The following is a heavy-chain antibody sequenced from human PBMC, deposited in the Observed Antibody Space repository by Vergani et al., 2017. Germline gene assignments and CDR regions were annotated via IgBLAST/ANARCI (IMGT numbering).Heavy chain of an antibody. CDR1: GFTFSSYS. CDR3: ARDQVDYGDYGVY. V-gene: IGHV3-48*01. J-gene: IGHJ4*02. D-gene: IGHD4-17*01. CDR2: ISSSSRTI. Sequence: EVQLVESGGGLVQPGGSLRLSCAASGFTFSSYSMNWVRQAPGKGLEWVSYISSSSRTIYYADSVKGRFTISRDNAKNSLYLQVNSLRAEDTAVYYCARDQVDYGDYGVYWGQGTLVAVSS.